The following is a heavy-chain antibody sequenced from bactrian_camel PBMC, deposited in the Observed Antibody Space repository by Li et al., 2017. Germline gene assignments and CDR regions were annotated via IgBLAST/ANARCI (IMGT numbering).Heavy chain of an antibody. CDR2: INYAGDST. J-gene: IGHJ4*01. Sequence: VQLVESGGGLVQPGGSLRLSCAASGFTFSNNWMHWVRQAPGKGLEWVATINYAGDSTYYADSVKGRFTVSRDNAQNTVLLHMTSLQSEDTAVYYCAADRRSEPLFGMGNPAYWGQGTQVTVS. CDR3: AADRRSEPLFGMGNPAY. D-gene: IGHD3*01. V-gene: IGHV3S1*01. CDR1: GFTFSNNW.